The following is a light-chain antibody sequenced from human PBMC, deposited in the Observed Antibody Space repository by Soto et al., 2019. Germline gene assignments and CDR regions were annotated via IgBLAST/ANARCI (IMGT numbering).Light chain of an antibody. CDR2: AAS. V-gene: IGKV1-8*01. CDR1: QGISSY. J-gene: IGKJ4*01. CDR3: QQANSFPLT. Sequence: AIRMTQSPSSLSASTGDRVTITCRASQGISSYLAWYQQKPGKAPKLVIYAASTLQSGVPSRFSGSGSGTEFTLTIISLQPEDFATYYCQQANSFPLTFGGGTKVDIK.